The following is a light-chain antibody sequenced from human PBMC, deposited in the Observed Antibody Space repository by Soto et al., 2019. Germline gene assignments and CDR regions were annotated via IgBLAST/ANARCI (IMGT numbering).Light chain of an antibody. V-gene: IGLV1-40*01. CDR2: GNS. CDR3: ESYDNSLSGSGV. J-gene: IGLJ1*01. CDR1: SSNIGAGYD. Sequence: QSVLTQPPSVSGAPGQRVTISCTGSSSNIGAGYDVHWYQQLPGTAPKLLIYGNSNRPSGVPDRFSGSKSGTSASLAITGLHAEDEADYYYESYDNSLSGSGVFGTGTKVTVL.